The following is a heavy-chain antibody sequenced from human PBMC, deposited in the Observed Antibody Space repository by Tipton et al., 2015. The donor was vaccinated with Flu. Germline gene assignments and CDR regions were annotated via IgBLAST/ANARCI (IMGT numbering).Heavy chain of an antibody. CDR2: ISWDGGST. CDR1: GFTFDDYT. V-gene: IGHV3-43*01. J-gene: IGHJ4*02. Sequence: GSLRLSCAASGFTFDDYTMHWVRQAPGKGLEWVSLISWDGGSTYYADSVKGRFTISRDNSKNSLYLQMNSLRTEDTALYYCASGVAMVRGVSNDYWGQGTLVTVSS. CDR3: ASGVAMVRGVSNDY. D-gene: IGHD3-10*01.